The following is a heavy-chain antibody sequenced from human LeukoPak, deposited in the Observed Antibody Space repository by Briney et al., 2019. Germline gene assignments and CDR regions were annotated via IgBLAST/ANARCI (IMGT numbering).Heavy chain of an antibody. Sequence: GGSLRHSCAHPLVTSSVYVMCSVSDTPQKRLEWVSLISGSAGSTYYADSVKGRFTISRDNAKNTLYLQMNSLRAEDTAVYYCAKGKSRGSPEYYFDYWGQGTLVTVSS. D-gene: IGHD3-10*01. V-gene: IGHV3-23*01. CDR1: LVTSSVYV. CDR3: AKGKSRGSPEYYFDY. CDR2: ISGSAGST. J-gene: IGHJ4*02.